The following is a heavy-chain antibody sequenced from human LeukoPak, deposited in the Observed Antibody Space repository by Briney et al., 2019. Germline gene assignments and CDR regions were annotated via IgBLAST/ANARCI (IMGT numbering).Heavy chain of an antibody. CDR2: IKQDGSEK. J-gene: IGHJ5*02. Sequence: PGGSLRLSCEASGLTFSRYWMTWVRQAPGKGLEWVANIKQDGSEKYYVDSVKGRFTISRDNAKNSLYLQMNSLRAEDTAIYYCAKADLVVVAASWFDPWGQGTLVTVSS. CDR3: AKADLVVVAASWFDP. CDR1: GLTFSRYW. V-gene: IGHV3-7*01. D-gene: IGHD2-15*01.